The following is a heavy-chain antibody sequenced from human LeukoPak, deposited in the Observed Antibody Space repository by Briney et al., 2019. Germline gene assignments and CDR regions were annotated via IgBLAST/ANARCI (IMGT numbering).Heavy chain of an antibody. CDR1: GGSISSSSYY. Sequence: SETLSLTCTVSGGSISSSSYYWGWIRQPPGRGLEWIGSIYYSGSTYYNPSLKSRVTISVDTSKNQFSLKLSSVTAADTAVYYCARHRYYFDYWGQGTLVTVSS. J-gene: IGHJ4*02. CDR3: ARHRYYFDY. CDR2: IYYSGST. V-gene: IGHV4-39*01.